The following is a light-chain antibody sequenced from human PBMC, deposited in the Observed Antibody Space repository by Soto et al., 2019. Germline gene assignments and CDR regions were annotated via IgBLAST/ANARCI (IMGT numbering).Light chain of an antibody. CDR2: AAS. Sequence: AIQMTQSPSSLSASVGDRVTITCRASQGIRNDLGWYQQKPGKAPKLLIYAASSLQSGVPSRFSGSGAGTDFTLTISSLQPEDVATYYCLQEYNYPRTFGQGTKVDIK. J-gene: IGKJ1*01. CDR1: QGIRND. V-gene: IGKV1-6*01. CDR3: LQEYNYPRT.